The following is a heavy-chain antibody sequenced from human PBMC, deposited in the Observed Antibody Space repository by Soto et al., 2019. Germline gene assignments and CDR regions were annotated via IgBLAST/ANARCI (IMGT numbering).Heavy chain of an antibody. CDR3: AKGDYGGNSHTFDI. D-gene: IGHD4-17*01. J-gene: IGHJ3*02. Sequence: QVQLVESGGGVVQPGRSLRLSCAASGFTFSGYGMHWVRQAPGKGLEWVAVISYDGSNKYYADSVKGRLTISRDNXQNTLYLQMNSLRAEDTAVYYCAKGDYGGNSHTFDIWGQGTMVTVSS. CDR2: ISYDGSNK. V-gene: IGHV3-30*18. CDR1: GFTFSGYG.